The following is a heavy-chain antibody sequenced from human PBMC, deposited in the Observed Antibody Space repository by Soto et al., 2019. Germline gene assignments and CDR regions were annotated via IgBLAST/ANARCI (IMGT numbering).Heavy chain of an antibody. D-gene: IGHD2-2*01. CDR3: AKRPASIITFDY. CDR2: ISGNGGST. J-gene: IGHJ4*02. Sequence: PGGSLRLSCAASGFTFSNYAMSWVRPAPGKGLEWVSTISGNGGSTYYPVSVKGRFTISSDNSKNMLFLQINSLRDDDSAVYYCAKRPASIITFDYWGQGTPVTVSS. CDR1: GFTFSNYA. V-gene: IGHV3-23*01.